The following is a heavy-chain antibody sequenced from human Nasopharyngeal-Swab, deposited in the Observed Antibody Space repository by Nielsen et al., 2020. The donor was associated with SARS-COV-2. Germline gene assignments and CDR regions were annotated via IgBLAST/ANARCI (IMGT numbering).Heavy chain of an antibody. Sequence: GGSLRLSCAASGFTFSDYDMHWVRQTPGKGLEWVSAIGGSGESTYYADSVKGRFTVSRDNSKNTLYLQLNSLRAEDTAVYYCAISTVTSPIHCWGQGTLVTVSS. V-gene: IGHV3-23*01. CDR1: GFTFSDYD. CDR3: AISTVTSPIHC. D-gene: IGHD4-17*01. CDR2: IGGSGEST. J-gene: IGHJ4*02.